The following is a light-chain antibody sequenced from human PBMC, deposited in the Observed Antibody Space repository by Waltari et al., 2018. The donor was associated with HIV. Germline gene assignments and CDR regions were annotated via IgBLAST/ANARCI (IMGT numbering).Light chain of an antibody. CDR2: WVF. CDR3: QQYYTTHLP. Sequence: DILMTQSPESLPVSLGERSSINCKSSQSLLDTSNNNNFLAGYQQKPARPPKLLIYWVFTRESGVPGRFSGRGSGTDFTLTFSGLQADDVAIYYCQQYYTTHLPFGGGTKGEI. J-gene: IGKJ4*01. CDR1: QSLLDTSNNNNF. V-gene: IGKV4-1*01.